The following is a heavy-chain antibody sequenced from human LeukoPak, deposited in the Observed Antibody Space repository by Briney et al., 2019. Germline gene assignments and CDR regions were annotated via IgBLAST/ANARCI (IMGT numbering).Heavy chain of an antibody. CDR3: ARFTHSSGYRRYFDY. CDR1: GFTFSNFW. J-gene: IGHJ4*02. CDR2: IKQDETEK. D-gene: IGHD3-22*01. Sequence: GGSLRLSCTASGFTFSNFWMGWVRKAPGKGLEWVANIKQDETEKFYLGSVKGRFTISRDNAKNSLYLQMNSLRAEDTAVYYCARFTHSSGYRRYFDYWGQGTLVTVSS. V-gene: IGHV3-7*01.